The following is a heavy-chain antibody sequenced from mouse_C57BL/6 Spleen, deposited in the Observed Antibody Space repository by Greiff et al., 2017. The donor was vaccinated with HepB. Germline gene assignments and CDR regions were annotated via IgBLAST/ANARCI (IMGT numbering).Heavy chain of an antibody. CDR2: INPNNGGT. CDR3: ARLSAQAEDFDY. Sequence: VQLQQSGPELVKPGDSVKIPCKASGYTFTDYNMDWVKQSYGKSLEWIGDINPNNGGTIYNQKFKGKATLTVDKSSSTAYMELRSLPSEDTAVYYCARLSAQAEDFDYWGQGTTLTVSS. J-gene: IGHJ2*01. V-gene: IGHV1-18*01. CDR1: GYTFTDYN. D-gene: IGHD3-2*02.